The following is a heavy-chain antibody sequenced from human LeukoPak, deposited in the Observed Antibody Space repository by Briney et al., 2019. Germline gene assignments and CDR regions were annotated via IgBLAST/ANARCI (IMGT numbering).Heavy chain of an antibody. Sequence: PGGSLRLSCAASGFTFDEYGMSWVRQTPGKGLEWVAGIDWNGGSTGYAASVKGRFTISRNNAKNSQYLQMNSLRAEDTALYYCARRAMIAVATPAVDYWGQGTLVTVSS. CDR3: ARRAMIAVATPAVDY. CDR2: IDWNGGST. V-gene: IGHV3-20*04. CDR1: GFTFDEYG. J-gene: IGHJ4*02. D-gene: IGHD3-22*01.